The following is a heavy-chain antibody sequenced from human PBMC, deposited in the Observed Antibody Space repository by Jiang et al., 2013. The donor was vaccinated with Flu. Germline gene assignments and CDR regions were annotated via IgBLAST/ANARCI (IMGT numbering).Heavy chain of an antibody. Sequence: PGLVKPSETLSLTCTVSGGSISSYFWSWIRQPPGKGLEWIGYISNFGSTNYSPSLKSRVTISIDTSKNQFSLKLNSMTAADTAVFYCARHSTSVSPFEYWGQGILVTVSS. CDR3: ARHSTSVSPFEY. J-gene: IGHJ4*02. CDR2: ISNFGST. CDR1: GGSISSYF. D-gene: IGHD4-11*01. V-gene: IGHV4-59*08.